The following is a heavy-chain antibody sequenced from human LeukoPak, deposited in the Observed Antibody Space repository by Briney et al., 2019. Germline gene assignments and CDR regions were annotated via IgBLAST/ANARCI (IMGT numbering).Heavy chain of an antibody. CDR3: ARDRYNWNADFDY. CDR1: GFTVSSNY. J-gene: IGHJ4*02. D-gene: IGHD1-20*01. CDR2: IYSGGST. V-gene: IGHV3-66*01. Sequence: PGGSLRLSCAASGFTVSSNYMSWVRQAPGKGLEWVSVIYSGGSTYYADSVKGRFTISRDNSKNTLYLQMNSLRAEDTAVYYCARDRYNWNADFDYWGQGTLVTVSS.